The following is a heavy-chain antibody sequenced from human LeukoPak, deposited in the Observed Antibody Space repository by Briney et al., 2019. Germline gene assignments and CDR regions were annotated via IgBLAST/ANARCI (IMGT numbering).Heavy chain of an antibody. CDR3: AREKGYSYDAFDL. Sequence: ASVKVSCKTSGYTFTIYTMHWVRQAPGQRLEWMGWIHAGDGNTKYSQEFQGRVTITRDTSASTAYMELSSLRSEDMAVYYCAREKGYSYDAFDLWGQGTMVTVFS. J-gene: IGHJ3*01. V-gene: IGHV1-3*03. CDR2: IHAGDGNT. D-gene: IGHD5-18*01. CDR1: GYTFTIYT.